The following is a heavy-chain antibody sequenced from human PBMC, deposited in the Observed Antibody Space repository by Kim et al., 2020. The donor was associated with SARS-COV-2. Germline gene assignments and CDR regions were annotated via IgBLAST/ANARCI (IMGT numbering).Heavy chain of an antibody. CDR1: GGSISSGGYY. CDR2: IYYSGST. J-gene: IGHJ4*02. D-gene: IGHD2-2*01. Sequence: SETLSLTCTVSGGSISSGGYYWSWIRQHPGKGLEWIGYIYYSGSTYYNPSLKSRVTISVDTSKNQCSLKLSSVTAADTAVDYCARGPYCSSTSCCARIVDSWGPGTPVTVS. CDR3: ARGPYCSSTSCCARIVDS. V-gene: IGHV4-31*03.